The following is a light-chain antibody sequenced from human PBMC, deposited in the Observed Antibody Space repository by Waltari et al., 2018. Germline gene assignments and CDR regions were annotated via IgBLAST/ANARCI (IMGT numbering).Light chain of an antibody. Sequence: QSALTQPRSVSGSPGQSVTIPCTGASSDVGDYEYVPWYQQHPGKVPKLLIFDVYTRPSGVPDRFSGSKSGNTASLTISGLQPEDEADYHCCSYVGASTFVFGGGTKLTVL. CDR3: CSYVGASTFV. V-gene: IGLV2-11*01. CDR2: DVY. CDR1: SSDVGDYEY. J-gene: IGLJ2*01.